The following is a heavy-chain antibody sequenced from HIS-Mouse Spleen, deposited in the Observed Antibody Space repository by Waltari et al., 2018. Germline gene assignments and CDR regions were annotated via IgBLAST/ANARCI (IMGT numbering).Heavy chain of an antibody. D-gene: IGHD1-20*01. V-gene: IGHV3-30-3*01. Sequence: QVQLVESGGGVVQPGRSLRLSCAASGFTFSSYAMHWVRQAPGKGLEWVAVISYDGSNKYYADSVKGRFTISRDNSKNTLYLQMNSLRAEDTAVYYCARDHRNNWAIRDWGQGTLVTV. J-gene: IGHJ4*02. CDR1: GFTFSSYA. CDR3: ARDHRNNWAIRD. CDR2: ISYDGSNK.